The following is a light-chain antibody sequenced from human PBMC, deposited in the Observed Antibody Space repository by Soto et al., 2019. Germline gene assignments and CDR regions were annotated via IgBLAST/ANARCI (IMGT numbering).Light chain of an antibody. CDR1: QSVSSN. CDR2: GAS. J-gene: IGKJ1*01. CDR3: QQYNNWLRT. V-gene: IGKV3-15*01. Sequence: EIVMTQSPATLSVSPGERATLSCRASQSVSSNLAWYQQKPGQAPRLLIYGASTRATGIPARFSRSGSGTEFTLTISSLQSEDFAVYYCQQYNNWLRTFGQGTKVDIK.